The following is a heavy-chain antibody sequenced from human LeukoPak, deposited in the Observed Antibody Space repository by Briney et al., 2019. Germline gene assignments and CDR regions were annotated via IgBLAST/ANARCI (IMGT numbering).Heavy chain of an antibody. CDR3: AREADRSYSYDSSGYAFDI. CDR1: GYSISSGYY. Sequence: SETLSLTCSVSGYSISSGYYWGCIRQSPGKGLEGIGSIYRSGSTYYNPSLKSRITISVDTSKNQFSLKLSSVTAADTAVYYCAREADRSYSYDSSGYAFDIWGPGTIVTASS. D-gene: IGHD3-22*01. J-gene: IGHJ3*02. V-gene: IGHV4-38-2*02. CDR2: IYRSGST.